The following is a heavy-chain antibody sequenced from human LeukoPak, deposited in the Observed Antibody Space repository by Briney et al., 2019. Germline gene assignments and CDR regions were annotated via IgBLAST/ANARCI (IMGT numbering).Heavy chain of an antibody. CDR1: GFTFSAYV. V-gene: IGHV3-30*04. J-gene: IGHJ4*01. CDR3: ARDGGYTGGWTYGAGDY. Sequence: PGRSLRLSCAASGFTFSAYVMHWVRQAPSKGLECVAVISNDGNDKYYGDSVKGRFSISRDNSKNTLYLQMSSLRTEDTAVYYCARDGGYTGGWTYGAGDYWGQGTLVTVSS. D-gene: IGHD2-8*02. CDR2: ISNDGNDK.